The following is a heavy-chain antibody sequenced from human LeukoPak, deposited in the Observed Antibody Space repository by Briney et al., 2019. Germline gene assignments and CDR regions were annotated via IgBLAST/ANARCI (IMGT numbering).Heavy chain of an antibody. J-gene: IGHJ4*02. V-gene: IGHV3-49*04. D-gene: IGHD1-26*01. CDR3: TRSESGTYKGGFDF. Sequence: GGSLRLSCAASGFTFSSYGMSWVRQAPGKGLGWVGFIRSKTYGGTGEYAASVKGRFTISRDDSKSIAHLQMNSLKTEDTAVYYCTRSESGTYKGGFDFWGQGTLVTVSS. CDR2: IRSKTYGGTG. CDR1: GFTFSSYG.